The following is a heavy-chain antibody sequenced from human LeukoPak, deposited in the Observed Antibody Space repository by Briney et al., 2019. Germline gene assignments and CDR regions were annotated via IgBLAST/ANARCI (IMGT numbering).Heavy chain of an antibody. CDR1: GGTFSSYA. D-gene: IGHD3-10*01. CDR2: IIPIFGTA. CDR3: ARALGAGYYFDY. V-gene: IGHV1-69*13. Sequence: GASVKVSCKASGGTFSSYAISWVRQAPGQGLEGMGGIIPIFGTANYAQKFQGRVTITADESTSTAYMELSSLRSEDTAVYYCARALGAGYYFDYWGQGTLVTVSS. J-gene: IGHJ4*02.